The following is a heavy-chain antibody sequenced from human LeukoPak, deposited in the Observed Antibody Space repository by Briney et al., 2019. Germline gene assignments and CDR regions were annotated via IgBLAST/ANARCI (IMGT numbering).Heavy chain of an antibody. CDR2: IDTDGSIT. D-gene: IGHD2-21*02. CDR3: AKSHLLAYCGGDCYPSGY. CDR1: GFTFRSSR. Sequence: GGSLRLSCAASGFTFRSSRMQWVRQATGKGLVWVSHIDTDGSITHYADSVKGRFTISRDNSKNTLYLQMNSLRAEDTAVYYCAKSHLLAYCGGDCYPSGYWGQGTLVTVSS. V-gene: IGHV3-74*01. J-gene: IGHJ4*02.